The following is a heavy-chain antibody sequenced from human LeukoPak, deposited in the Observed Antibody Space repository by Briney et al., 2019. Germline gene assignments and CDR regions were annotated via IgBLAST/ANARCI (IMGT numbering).Heavy chain of an antibody. CDR1: GYTFSGYQ. D-gene: IGHD2-15*01. CDR3: ASRAASVTLGY. J-gene: IGHJ4*02. V-gene: IGHV1-2*06. CDR2: MNPSSGVT. Sequence: ASVRVSCKASGYTFSGYQVHWLRQAPGQGLEWMGRMNPSSGVTNYAQKFQGRVTMTRDTSINTAYLDLSALKSDDTAVYYCASRAASVTLGYWGQGTLVTVSS.